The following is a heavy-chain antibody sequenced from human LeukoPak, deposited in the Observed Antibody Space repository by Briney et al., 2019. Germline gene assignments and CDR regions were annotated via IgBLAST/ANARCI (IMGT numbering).Heavy chain of an antibody. CDR1: GYTFSGYQ. D-gene: IGHD2-15*01. CDR3: ASRAASVTLGY. J-gene: IGHJ4*02. V-gene: IGHV1-2*06. CDR2: MNPSSGVT. Sequence: ASVRVSCKASGYTFSGYQVHWLRQAPGQGLEWMGRMNPSSGVTNYAQKFQGRVTMTRDTSINTAYLDLSALKSDDTAVYYCASRAASVTLGYWGQGTLVTVSS.